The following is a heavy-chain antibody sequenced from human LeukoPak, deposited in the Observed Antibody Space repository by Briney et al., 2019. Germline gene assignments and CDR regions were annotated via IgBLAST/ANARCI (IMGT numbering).Heavy chain of an antibody. CDR2: INHSGST. Sequence: SETLSLTCAVYGGSFSGYYWSWIRQPPGKGPEWIGEINHSGSTNYNPSLKSRVTISVDTSKNQFSLKLSSVTAADTAVYYCAREIAGLRLYQLLYSPHNWFDPWGQGTLVTVSS. CDR1: GGSFSGYY. V-gene: IGHV4-34*01. CDR3: AREIAGLRLYQLLYSPHNWFDP. D-gene: IGHD2-2*02. J-gene: IGHJ5*02.